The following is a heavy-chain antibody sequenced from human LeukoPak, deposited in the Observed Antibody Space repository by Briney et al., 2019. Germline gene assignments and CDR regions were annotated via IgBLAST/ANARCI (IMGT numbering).Heavy chain of an antibody. J-gene: IGHJ4*02. CDR3: ARGTPGVPLDY. CDR1: GFTFSSNY. V-gene: IGHV3-53*04. CDR2: IYSGGST. D-gene: IGHD3-10*01. Sequence: GGSLRLSCAASGFTFSSNYMSWVRQAPGKGLEWVSVIYSGGSTYYADSVKGRFTISRHNSKNTLYLQMNSLRAEDTAVYYCARGTPGVPLDYWGQGTLVTVSS.